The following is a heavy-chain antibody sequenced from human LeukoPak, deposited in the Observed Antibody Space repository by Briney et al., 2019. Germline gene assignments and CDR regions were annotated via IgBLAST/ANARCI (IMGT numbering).Heavy chain of an antibody. Sequence: GGSLRLSCAASGFTFSSYWMSWVRQAPGKGLEWVANIKQDGSEKYYVDSVKGRFTIPRDNAKNSLYLQMNSLRAEDTAVYYCARDHPFGYFDYWGQGTLVTVSS. CDR3: ARDHPFGYFDY. V-gene: IGHV3-7*03. J-gene: IGHJ4*02. D-gene: IGHD3-16*01. CDR2: IKQDGSEK. CDR1: GFTFSSYW.